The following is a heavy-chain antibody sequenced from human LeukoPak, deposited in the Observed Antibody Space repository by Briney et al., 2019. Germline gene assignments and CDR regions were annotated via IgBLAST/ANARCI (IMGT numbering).Heavy chain of an antibody. V-gene: IGHV1-69*06. J-gene: IGHJ4*02. Sequence: ASVKVSCKASGGTFSSYAISWVRQAPGQGLEWMGGIIPIFGTANYAQKSQGRVTITADKSTSTAYMELSILRSEDTAVYYCATSAAMVRGVSGHYWGQGTLVTVSS. CDR3: ATSAAMVRGVSGHY. D-gene: IGHD3-10*01. CDR2: IIPIFGTA. CDR1: GGTFSSYA.